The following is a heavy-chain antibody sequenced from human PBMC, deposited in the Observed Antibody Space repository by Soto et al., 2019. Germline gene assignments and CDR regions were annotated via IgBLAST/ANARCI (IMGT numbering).Heavy chain of an antibody. J-gene: IGHJ5*02. CDR2: IIPILGIA. Sequence: QVQLVQSGAEVKKPGSSVKVSCKASGGTFSSYTISWVRQAPGQGLEWMGRIIPILGIANYAQKFQGRVTITADKSTSTAYRELSSLRSEDTAVYYCAREGTCSSTSCYARGDWFDPWGQGTLVTVSS. D-gene: IGHD2-2*01. CDR3: AREGTCSSTSCYARGDWFDP. V-gene: IGHV1-69*08. CDR1: GGTFSSYT.